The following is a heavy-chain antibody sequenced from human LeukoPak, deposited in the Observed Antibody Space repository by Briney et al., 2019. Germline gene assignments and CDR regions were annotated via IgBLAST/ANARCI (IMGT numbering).Heavy chain of an antibody. D-gene: IGHD4-17*01. CDR2: IHWSGTSR. V-gene: IGHV3-20*01. J-gene: IGHJ6*02. Sequence: GPGGSLRLSCAASGFIFNDYAISWVRQAPGKGLEWVSGIHWSGTSRGYADSVKGRFTISRDNAKNSLYLDMNSLRAEDTALYHCARALYGDYYFYGLDVWGQGTTVTVSS. CDR1: GFIFNDYA. CDR3: ARALYGDYYFYGLDV.